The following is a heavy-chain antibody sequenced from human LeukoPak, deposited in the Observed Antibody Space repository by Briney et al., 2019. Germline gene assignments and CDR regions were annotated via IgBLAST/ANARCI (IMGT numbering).Heavy chain of an antibody. CDR3: ATDPSGTYSYYLHY. Sequence: GGFLRLSCAASGVTFSSYGMHWVRQAPGKGLEWVAFIRDDGINKFYSDSVKGRFTISRDNSKNTLYLQMNSLRTEDTAVYYCATDPSGTYSYYLHYWGQGTLVTVSS. CDR2: IRDDGINK. D-gene: IGHD1-26*01. CDR1: GVTFSSYG. V-gene: IGHV3-30*02. J-gene: IGHJ4*02.